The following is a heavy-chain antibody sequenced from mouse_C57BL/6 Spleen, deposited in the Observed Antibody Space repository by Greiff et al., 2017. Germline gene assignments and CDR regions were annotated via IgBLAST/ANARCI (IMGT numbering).Heavy chain of an antibody. J-gene: IGHJ1*03. CDR1: GYTFTSYW. V-gene: IGHV1-52*01. CDR2: IDPSDSET. CDR3: ARRGVNWEGYFDV. D-gene: IGHD4-1*01. Sequence: VQLQQPGAELVRPGSSVKLSCKASGYTFTSYWMHWVKQRPIQGLEWIGNIDPSDSETHYNQKFKDKATLTVDKSSSTAYMQLSSLTSEDSAVYYCARRGVNWEGYFDVWGTGTTVTVSS.